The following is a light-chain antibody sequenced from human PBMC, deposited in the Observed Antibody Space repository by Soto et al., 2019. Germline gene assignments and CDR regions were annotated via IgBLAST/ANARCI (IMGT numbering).Light chain of an antibody. V-gene: IGKV3-20*01. J-gene: IGKJ4*01. CDR1: QSVSSSY. CDR2: GAS. CDR3: QQYGSSPPLT. Sequence: ESVLTQSPGTLSLSPGERATLSCRASQSVSSSYLTWYQQKPGQAPRLLIYGASSSATGIPDRFSGSGSGTDFTLTISRLEPEDFAVYYCQQYGSSPPLTFGGGTGGYQ.